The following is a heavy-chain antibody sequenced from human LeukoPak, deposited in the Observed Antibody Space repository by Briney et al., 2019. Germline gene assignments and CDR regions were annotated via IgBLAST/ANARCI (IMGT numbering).Heavy chain of an antibody. D-gene: IGHD3-16*01. CDR2: IHYSGVT. Sequence: EPSETLSLTCTVSGGSMSSYYWSWIRQPPGKGLEWIGYIHYSGVTKYNPSLQSRVTISIDTSESQFSLKLSSLTAADTAVYFCARQSRELWWFDPWGQGTLVTVSS. J-gene: IGHJ5*02. CDR3: ARQSRELWWFDP. CDR1: GGSMSSYY. V-gene: IGHV4-59*08.